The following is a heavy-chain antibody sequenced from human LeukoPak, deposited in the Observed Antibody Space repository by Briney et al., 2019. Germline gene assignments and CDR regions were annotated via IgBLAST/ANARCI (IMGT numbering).Heavy chain of an antibody. Sequence: ASVKVSCKASGYTFTSYDINWVRQATGQGLEWMGWMNPNSGNTGYAQKFQGRVTMTRNTSIRTAYMELSSLRSEDTAVYYCASSAGHDIVVVPADGMDVWGQGTTVTVSS. CDR3: ASSAGHDIVVVPADGMDV. V-gene: IGHV1-8*01. J-gene: IGHJ6*02. CDR1: GYTFTSYD. D-gene: IGHD2-2*01. CDR2: MNPNSGNT.